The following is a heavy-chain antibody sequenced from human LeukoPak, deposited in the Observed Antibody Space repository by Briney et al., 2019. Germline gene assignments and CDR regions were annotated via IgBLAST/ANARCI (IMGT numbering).Heavy chain of an antibody. CDR1: GGSISSSSYY. CDR3: AREGEVVTPFDY. Sequence: PSETLSLTCTVSGGSISSSSYYWGWIRQPPGKGLEWIGSIYYSGSTYYNPSLKSRVTISVDTSKNQSSLKLSSVTAADTAVYYCAREGEVVTPFDYWGQGTLVTVSS. J-gene: IGHJ4*02. D-gene: IGHD2-21*02. CDR2: IYYSGST. V-gene: IGHV4-39*07.